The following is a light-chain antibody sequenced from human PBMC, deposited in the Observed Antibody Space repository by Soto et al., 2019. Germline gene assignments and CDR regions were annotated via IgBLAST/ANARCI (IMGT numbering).Light chain of an antibody. V-gene: IGLV1-40*01. CDR2: GNN. J-gene: IGLJ1*01. CDR3: QSHDTSLSGSRV. Sequence: QSVLTQPPSVSGAPGQRVTISCTGSSSNIGAGYDVHWYQQLPGTAPKLLIYGNNNRPSGVPDRFSGSKSGTSASPAITGLLPEDEADYYCQSHDTSLSGSRVFGTGTKVTVL. CDR1: SSNIGAGYD.